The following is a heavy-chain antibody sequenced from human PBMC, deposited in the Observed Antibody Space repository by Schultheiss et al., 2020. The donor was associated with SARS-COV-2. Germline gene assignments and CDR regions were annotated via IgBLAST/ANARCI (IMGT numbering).Heavy chain of an antibody. CDR1: GFPFSSNG. Sequence: GGSLRLSCAASGFPFSSNGMNWVRQAPGKGLEWVANIKQDGSEKYYVDSVKGRFTISRDNAKNSLYLQMNSLRAEDTAVYYCARALRTYYYGSGTNWFDPWGQGTLVTVSS. CDR2: IKQDGSEK. D-gene: IGHD3-10*01. CDR3: ARALRTYYYGSGTNWFDP. V-gene: IGHV3-7*01. J-gene: IGHJ5*02.